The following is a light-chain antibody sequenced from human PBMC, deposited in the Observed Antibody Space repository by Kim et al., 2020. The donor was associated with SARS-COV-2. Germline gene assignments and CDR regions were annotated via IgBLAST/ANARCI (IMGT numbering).Light chain of an antibody. CDR1: QSIDTY. J-gene: IGKJ4*01. CDR3: QQRNSWPPAVT. Sequence: PGEIATLACRASQSIDTYLAWYQQRPGQAPRLLVYDASNRATGVPDRFSGSGSGTDFTLTISSLEPEDFSTYYCQQRNSWPPAVTFGGGTKVDIK. V-gene: IGKV3-11*01. CDR2: DAS.